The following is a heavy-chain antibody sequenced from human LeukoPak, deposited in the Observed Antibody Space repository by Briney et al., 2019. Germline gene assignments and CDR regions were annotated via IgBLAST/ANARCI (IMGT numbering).Heavy chain of an antibody. V-gene: IGHV1-2*02. CDR2: INPNSGGT. CDR1: GYTFTGHY. Sequence: ASVRVSCKASGYTFTGHYMHWVRQAPGQGLEWMGWINPNSGGTNYAQKFQGRVTMTRDTSISTAYMELSRLRSDDTAVYYCARIEFGGVIDCQDYWGQGTLVTVSS. D-gene: IGHD3-16*02. CDR3: ARIEFGGVIDCQDY. J-gene: IGHJ4*02.